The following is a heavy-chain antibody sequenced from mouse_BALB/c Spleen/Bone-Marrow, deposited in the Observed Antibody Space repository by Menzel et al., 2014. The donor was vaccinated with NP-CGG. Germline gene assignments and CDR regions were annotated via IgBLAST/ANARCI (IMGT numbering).Heavy chain of an antibody. CDR2: IDPANGNT. V-gene: IGHV14-3*02. Sequence: VHVKQSGAELVKPGASVKLSCTASGFNIKDTYMHWVKQRPEQGLEWIGRIDPANGNTKYDPKFQGKATITADTSSNTAYLQLSSLTSEDTAVYYCARYYYAMDYRGQGTSVTVSS. CDR1: GFNIKDTY. J-gene: IGHJ4*01. CDR3: ARYYYAMDY.